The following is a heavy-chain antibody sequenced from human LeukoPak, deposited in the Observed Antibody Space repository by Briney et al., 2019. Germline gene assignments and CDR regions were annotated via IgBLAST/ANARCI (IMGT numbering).Heavy chain of an antibody. CDR1: SGSISSYY. CDR3: ARSGLRFLEWLPNYYYGMDV. V-gene: IGHV4-4*07. D-gene: IGHD3-3*01. CDR2: IYTSGST. J-gene: IGHJ6*02. Sequence: SETLSLTCTVSSGSISSYYWSWIRQPAGKGLEWIGRIYTSGSTNYNPSLKSRVTMSVDTSKNQFSLKLSSVTAADTAVYYCARSGLRFLEWLPNYYYGMDVWGQGTTVTVSS.